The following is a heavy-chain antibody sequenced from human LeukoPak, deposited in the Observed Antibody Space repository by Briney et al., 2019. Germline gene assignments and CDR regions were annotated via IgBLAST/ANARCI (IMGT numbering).Heavy chain of an antibody. CDR3: ATPWGCTRPDCPFLH. D-gene: IGHD2-8*01. CDR1: GFTLIGHY. J-gene: IGHJ4*02. V-gene: IGHV1-2*02. Sequence: GASVKVSCKASGFTLIGHYLHWVRQAPGQGLQWMGWINRKSGDTKYAQNFQGRVTMTRDTSISTSYMELSSLTSDDAAVYYCATPWGCTRPDCPFLHWGQGTLVTVSS. CDR2: INRKSGDT.